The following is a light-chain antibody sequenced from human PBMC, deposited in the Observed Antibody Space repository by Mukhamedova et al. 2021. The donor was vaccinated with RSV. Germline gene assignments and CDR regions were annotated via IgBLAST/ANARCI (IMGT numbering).Light chain of an antibody. Sequence: WYQRRVHGKAPKVLIYKVSTLESGVPSRFSGSGSGTEFTLTISSLQPDHFATYYCQQYKTYWTFGQGTKVEIK. CDR3: QQYKTYWT. V-gene: IGKV1-5*03. CDR2: KVS. J-gene: IGKJ1*01.